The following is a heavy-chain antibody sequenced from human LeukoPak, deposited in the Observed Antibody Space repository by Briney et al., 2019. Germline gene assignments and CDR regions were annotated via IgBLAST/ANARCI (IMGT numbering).Heavy chain of an antibody. J-gene: IGHJ6*02. D-gene: IGHD2-15*01. CDR1: GGPFNSYA. CDR3: ARYIHPQGLIGYAMDV. V-gene: IGHV1-69*04. Sequence: SAKVSCKASGGPFNSYAINWVRQAPGQGLEWMGRIIVILGKVNYAQKFQGRLTITADKSTRTAYMDLSNLASEDTAIYFCARYIHPQGLIGYAMDVWGQGTTVIVSS. CDR2: IIVILGKV.